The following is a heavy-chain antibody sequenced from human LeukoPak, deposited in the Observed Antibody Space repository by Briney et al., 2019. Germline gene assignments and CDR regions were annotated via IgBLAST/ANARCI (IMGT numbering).Heavy chain of an antibody. J-gene: IGHJ4*02. CDR3: ARGVFYYDTSGRGYYFDY. V-gene: IGHV4-61*02. CDR2: IYTSEGT. D-gene: IGHD3-22*01. CDR1: GGSISSSSYY. Sequence: SETLSLTCTVSGGSISSSSYYWSWIRQPAGKGLEWIGRIYTSEGTVYNPSLKSRVTMSVDTSKNQFSLKLSSVTAADTAVYYCARGVFYYDTSGRGYYFDYWGQGTLVTVSS.